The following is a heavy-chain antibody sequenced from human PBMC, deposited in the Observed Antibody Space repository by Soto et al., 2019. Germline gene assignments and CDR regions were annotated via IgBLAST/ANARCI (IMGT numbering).Heavy chain of an antibody. CDR1: GYTFTSYA. Sequence: ASVKVSCKASGYTFTSYAMNWVRQAPGQGLEWMGTINPSGGSTDYAQKFQGRVTMTSDTSTSTVYMDLTSLRFEDTAVYYCARDWDPQGYNWFDPWGQGTLVTVSS. J-gene: IGHJ5*02. V-gene: IGHV1-46*03. CDR3: ARDWDPQGYNWFDP. CDR2: INPSGGST. D-gene: IGHD1-26*01.